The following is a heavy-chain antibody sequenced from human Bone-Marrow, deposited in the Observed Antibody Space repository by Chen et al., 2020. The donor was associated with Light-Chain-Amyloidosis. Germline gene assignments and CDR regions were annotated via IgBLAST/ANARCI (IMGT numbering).Heavy chain of an antibody. V-gene: IGHV4-39*01. CDR2: IYYSGST. D-gene: IGHD3-3*02. Sequence: QMHLQESGPGLVKSSETLSRTCTVSGGSINTSSYYWVWIRQSPGKGLEWIGNIYYSGSTYYNPSLKSRVSMSVDTSKNEFSLKLSSVTAADTAVYYCARQSIAGHFYYYYSMDVWGQGTTVTVSS. CDR3: ARQSIAGHFYYYYSMDV. CDR1: GGSINTSSYY. J-gene: IGHJ6*02.